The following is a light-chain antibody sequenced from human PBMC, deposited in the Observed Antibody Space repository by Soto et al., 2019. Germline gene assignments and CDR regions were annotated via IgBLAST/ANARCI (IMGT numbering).Light chain of an antibody. Sequence: NFMLTQPHSVSESPGKTVTISCTRSSGNIVSNYVQWYQQRPGSSPTTVIYEDDDRPSGVPDRFSASIDTSSTSASLTISGLKTEDEADYYCQSYDADILIFGGGTKVTVL. CDR3: QSYDADILI. J-gene: IGLJ2*01. CDR1: SGNIVSNY. V-gene: IGLV6-57*01. CDR2: EDD.